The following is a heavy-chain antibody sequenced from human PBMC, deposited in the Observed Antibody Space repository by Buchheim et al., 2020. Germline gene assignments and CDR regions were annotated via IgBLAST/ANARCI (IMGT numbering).Heavy chain of an antibody. D-gene: IGHD3-16*02. CDR1: GFTFSSYG. Sequence: QVQLVESGGGVVQPGRSLRLSCAASGFTFSSYGMHWVRQAPGKGLEWVAFIRYDGSNKYYADSVEGRFTISRDNSKNTTYLQMNSLRAEDTAVYYCAEGSNMITFGGVIVGGGYYGMDVWGQGTT. V-gene: IGHV3-30*02. CDR2: IRYDGSNK. J-gene: IGHJ6*02. CDR3: AEGSNMITFGGVIVGGGYYGMDV.